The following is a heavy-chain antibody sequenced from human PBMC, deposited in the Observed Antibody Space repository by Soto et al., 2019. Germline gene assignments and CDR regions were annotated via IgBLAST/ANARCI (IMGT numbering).Heavy chain of an antibody. D-gene: IGHD6-6*01. CDR3: ARDLPEYSRSSAAFDI. J-gene: IGHJ3*02. CDR1: GFTLSNYG. V-gene: IGHV3-33*05. Sequence: GGSLRLSCASSGFTLSNYGMHWVRQAPGKGLEWVGVILSDGRSQNYADSVKGRFTISRDNAKNTLFLQMNGLRAEDTAVYFCARDLPEYSRSSAAFDIWGQGTMVPVSS. CDR2: ILSDGRSQ.